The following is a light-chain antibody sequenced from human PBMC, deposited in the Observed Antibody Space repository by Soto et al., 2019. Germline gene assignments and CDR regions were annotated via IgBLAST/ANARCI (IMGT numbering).Light chain of an antibody. CDR3: QQYDDWPTWT. CDR2: GAX. Sequence: IVLTHSPATQSVSPVARATLSCRATQSISATLACYQPKPGRPTRLLXYGAXTRATGVPARFSGSGSGKEYTLTISSLQSEDFSVYYCQQYDDWPTWTFGQGTKVDIK. V-gene: IGKV3-15*01. CDR1: QSISAT. J-gene: IGKJ1*01.